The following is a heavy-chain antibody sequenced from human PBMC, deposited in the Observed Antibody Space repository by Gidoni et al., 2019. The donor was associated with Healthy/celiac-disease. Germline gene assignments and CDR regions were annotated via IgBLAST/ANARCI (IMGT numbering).Heavy chain of an antibody. CDR1: GFTFSSYG. Sequence: QVQLVESGGGVVQPGRSLRLSCAASGFTFSSYGMHWVRQAPGKGLEWVAVISYDGSNKYYADSVKGRFTISRENSKNTLYLQMNSLRAEDTAVYYCAKEGGSTDYGGNSIHFQHWGQGTLVTVSS. D-gene: IGHD4-17*01. J-gene: IGHJ1*01. CDR3: AKEGGSTDYGGNSIHFQH. CDR2: ISYDGSNK. V-gene: IGHV3-30*18.